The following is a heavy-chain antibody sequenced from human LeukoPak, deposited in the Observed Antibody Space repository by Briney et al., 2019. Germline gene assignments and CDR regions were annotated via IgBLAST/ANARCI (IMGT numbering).Heavy chain of an antibody. D-gene: IGHD6-19*01. J-gene: IGHJ5*02. V-gene: IGHV4-59*01. Sequence: GSLRLSCAASGFTFSSYWTSCIPQPPGKGLEWIGYIYYSGSTNYNPSLKSRVTISVDTSKNQFSLKLSSVTAADTAVYYCARVVSITVGSGWYSWFDPWGQGTLVTVSS. CDR1: GFTFSSYW. CDR3: ARVVSITVGSGWYSWFDP. CDR2: IYYSGST.